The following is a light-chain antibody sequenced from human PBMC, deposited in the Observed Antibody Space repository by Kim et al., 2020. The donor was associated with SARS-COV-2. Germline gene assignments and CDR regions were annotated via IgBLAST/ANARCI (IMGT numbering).Light chain of an antibody. J-gene: IGLJ3*02. Sequence: SYELTQPPSVSVSPGQTASITCSGDKLGDKYACWYQQKPGQSPVLVICQDNKRPSGSPERFSGSNSGNTATLTISGTQAMDEADYYCQAWDSSGAVFGGGTKVTVL. CDR2: QDN. V-gene: IGLV3-1*01. CDR3: QAWDSSGAV. CDR1: KLGDKY.